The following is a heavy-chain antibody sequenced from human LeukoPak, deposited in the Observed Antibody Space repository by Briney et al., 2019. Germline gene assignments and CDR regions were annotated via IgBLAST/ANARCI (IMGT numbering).Heavy chain of an antibody. D-gene: IGHD2-15*01. Sequence: GGSLRLSCAASGFTFSDYYMSWIRQAPGKGLEWVSYISSSGSTIYYADSVKGRFTISRDNAKNSLYLQMNSLRAEDTAVYYCARDYWVVVAATRYFDYWGQGTLVTVSS. CDR2: ISSSGSTI. CDR1: GFTFSDYY. CDR3: ARDYWVVVAATRYFDY. V-gene: IGHV3-11*01. J-gene: IGHJ4*02.